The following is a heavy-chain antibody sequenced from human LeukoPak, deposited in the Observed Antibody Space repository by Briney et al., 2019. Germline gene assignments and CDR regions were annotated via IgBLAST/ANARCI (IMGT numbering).Heavy chain of an antibody. J-gene: IGHJ3*02. V-gene: IGHV3-48*01. D-gene: IGHD6-6*01. CDR2: ISSSSSTI. CDR1: GFTFSSYS. Sequence: GSLRLSCAASGFTFSSYSMNWVRQAPGKGLEWVSYISSSSSTIYYADSVKGRFTISRDNAKNSLYLQMNSLRAEDTAVYYCARGFPIAARSGRNAFDIRGQGTMVTVSS. CDR3: ARGFPIAARSGRNAFDI.